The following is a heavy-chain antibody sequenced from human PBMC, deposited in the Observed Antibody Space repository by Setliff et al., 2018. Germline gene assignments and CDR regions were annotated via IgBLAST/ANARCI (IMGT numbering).Heavy chain of an antibody. CDR1: GGSFSTYY. V-gene: IGHV4-34*01. CDR3: ARPLTGGYAFDI. Sequence: SSETLSLTCAVYGGSFSTYYWTWIRQPPGKGLEWIGEINHSGSSNYNPSLKSRVTMSVDTSKNEFSLNLSSVSAADTAVYYCARPLTGGYAFDIWGQGTMVTVSS. J-gene: IGHJ3*02. CDR2: INHSGSS. D-gene: IGHD7-27*01.